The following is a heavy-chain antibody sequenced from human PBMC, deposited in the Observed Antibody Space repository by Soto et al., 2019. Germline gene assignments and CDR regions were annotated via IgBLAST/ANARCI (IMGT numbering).Heavy chain of an antibody. D-gene: IGHD3-22*01. CDR2: IIPIFGTA. CDR1: GGTFSSYA. CDR3: ARDYYDSSGYSYYYYGMDV. V-gene: IGHV1-69*13. J-gene: IGHJ6*02. Sequence: GASVKVSCKASGGTFSSYAISWVRQAPGQGLEWMGGIIPIFGTANYAQKFQGRVTITADESTSTAYMELSSLRSEDTAVYYCARDYYDSSGYSYYYYGMDVWGQGTLVTVSS.